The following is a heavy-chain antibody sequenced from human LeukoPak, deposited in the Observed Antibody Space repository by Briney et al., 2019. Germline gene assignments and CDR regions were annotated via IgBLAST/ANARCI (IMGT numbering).Heavy chain of an antibody. CDR2: INPSGGST. D-gene: IGHD5-18*01. Sequence: ASVKVSCKASAYTFTSYYMHWVRQAPGQGLEWMGLINPSGGSTRYAQKFQGRVTMTRDMSTSTVYMELSSLRSEDTAVYYCARALPHRRLMDTTMEQHWFDPWGQGTLVTVSS. J-gene: IGHJ5*02. V-gene: IGHV1-46*01. CDR3: ARALPHRRLMDTTMEQHWFDP. CDR1: AYTFTSYY.